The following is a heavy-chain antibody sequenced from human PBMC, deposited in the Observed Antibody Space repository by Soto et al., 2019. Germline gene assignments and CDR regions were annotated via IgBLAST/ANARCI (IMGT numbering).Heavy chain of an antibody. Sequence: QVQLQESGPGLVKPSQTLSLTCTVSGGSISSGDYYWSWIRQPPGKGLEWIGYIDDSGSTYSNPSLTSRVTMSVDSSKNQFSLKLSSVPAADTAVYDCARVTPAYVDLWGRGTLVTVSS. D-gene: IGHD2-21*02. V-gene: IGHV4-30-4*01. CDR2: IDDSGST. CDR1: GGSISSGDYY. CDR3: ARVTPAYVDL. J-gene: IGHJ2*01.